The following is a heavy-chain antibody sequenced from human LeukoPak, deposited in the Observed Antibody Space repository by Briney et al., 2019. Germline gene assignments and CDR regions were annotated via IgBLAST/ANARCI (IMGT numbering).Heavy chain of an antibody. V-gene: IGHV3-23*01. CDR1: GFPLRTNG. Sequence: GGSLNPSVPPPGFPLRTNGWTWAPQAPGKGLDWVSGIGGGGGSTYYADSVKGRFTISRDNAKNSLYLQMNSLRAEDTAVYYCAELGITMIGGVWGKGTTVTISS. J-gene: IGHJ6*04. D-gene: IGHD3-10*02. CDR2: IGGGGGST. CDR3: AELGITMIGGV.